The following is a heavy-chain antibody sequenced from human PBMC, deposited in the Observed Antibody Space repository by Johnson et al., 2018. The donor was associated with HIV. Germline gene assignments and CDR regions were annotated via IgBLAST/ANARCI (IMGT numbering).Heavy chain of an antibody. V-gene: IGHV3-43D*03. Sequence: EVQLVESGGGVVQPGRSLRLSCAASGFTFDDYGMSWVRQVPGKGLEWVSLISWDGGSTYYADSVKGRFTVSRDNSKNTLYLQMNSLRADDTAVYYCAKESETYGGNIGFQHAFDIWGQGTIVTVSS. D-gene: IGHD4-23*01. CDR3: AKESETYGGNIGFQHAFDI. CDR2: ISWDGGST. CDR1: GFTFDDYG. J-gene: IGHJ3*02.